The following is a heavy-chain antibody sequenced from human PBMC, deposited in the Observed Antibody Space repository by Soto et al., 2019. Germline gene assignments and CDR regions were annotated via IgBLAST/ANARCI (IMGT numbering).Heavy chain of an antibody. CDR3: ARGVTMVRGVIHTPYFDY. V-gene: IGHV4-30-4*01. J-gene: IGHJ4*02. D-gene: IGHD3-10*01. CDR1: GGSISNVDYY. Sequence: SETLSLTCTVSGGSISNVDYYWSWIRQPPGKGLEWIGNIFYSGRTDYNPSLKSRVAISVDTSKNQFSLKLNSVTAADTAVYYCARGVTMVRGVIHTPYFDYWGQGTLVTVSS. CDR2: IFYSGRT.